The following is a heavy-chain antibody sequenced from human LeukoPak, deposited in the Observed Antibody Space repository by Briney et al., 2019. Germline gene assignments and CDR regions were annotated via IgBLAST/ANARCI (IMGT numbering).Heavy chain of an antibody. CDR3: ARSPSYFGSARYYFAS. Sequence: GGSLRLSCAATGFTFSNYAMHWVRQAPGKGLEYVSAISASGSSTYYANSVKGRFTFSRDNSKNTLYLQVGSLTVEDMAVYYCARSPSYFGSARYYFASWGRGTLVTVSS. V-gene: IGHV3-64*01. CDR2: ISASGSST. CDR1: GFTFSNYA. J-gene: IGHJ4*02. D-gene: IGHD3-10*01.